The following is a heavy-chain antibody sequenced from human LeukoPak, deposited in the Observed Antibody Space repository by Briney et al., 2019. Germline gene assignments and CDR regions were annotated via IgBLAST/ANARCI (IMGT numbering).Heavy chain of an antibody. CDR3: ARIVGATWGNYFDY. CDR2: MSYSGST. CDR1: GGSISTYY. Sequence: KPSETLSLTCTVSGGSISTYYWSWIRQTPGKGLEWIGYMSYSGSTNYNPSLKSRVTISVDTSKNHFSLKLSSVTAADTAVYYCARIVGATWGNYFDYWGQGTLVTVSS. J-gene: IGHJ4*02. V-gene: IGHV4-59*01. D-gene: IGHD1-26*01.